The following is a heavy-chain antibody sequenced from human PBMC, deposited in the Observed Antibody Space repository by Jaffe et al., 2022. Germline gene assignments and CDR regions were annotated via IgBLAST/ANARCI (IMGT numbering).Heavy chain of an antibody. CDR3: ARRRCSGGSCYFSAFDI. CDR2: ISSSSSYI. Sequence: EVQLVESGGGLVKPGGSLRLSCAASGFTFSSYSMNWVRQAPGKGLEWVSSISSSSSYIYYADSVKGRFTISRDNAKNSLYLQMNSLRAEDTAVYYCARRRCSGGSCYFSAFDIWGQGTMVTVSS. CDR1: GFTFSSYS. V-gene: IGHV3-21*01. D-gene: IGHD2-15*01. J-gene: IGHJ3*02.